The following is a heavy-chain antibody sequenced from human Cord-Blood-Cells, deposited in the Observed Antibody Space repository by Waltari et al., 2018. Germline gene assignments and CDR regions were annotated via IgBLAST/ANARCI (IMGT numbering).Heavy chain of an antibody. V-gene: IGHV4-34*01. CDR2: INHSGST. D-gene: IGHD6-19*01. CDR1: GGSFSGYY. Sequence: QAELQQWGAGLLTPSETLSITCGVYGGSFSGYYWRQIRQPPGKGLEWIWEINHSGSTNYNPSLKSRVTISVDTSKNQYSLKLSSVTAADTAVYYCASLEGGWYFYWGQGTLVTVSS. J-gene: IGHJ4*02. CDR3: ASLEGGWYFY.